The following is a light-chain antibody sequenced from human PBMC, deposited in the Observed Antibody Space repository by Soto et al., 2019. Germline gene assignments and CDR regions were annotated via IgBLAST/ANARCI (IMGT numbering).Light chain of an antibody. CDR1: QSVSSN. CDR3: QQYKYWPRT. Sequence: EIVMTQSPATLSVSPGERATLSCRASQSVSSNLAWYQQKPGQAPRLLIYGAFTRATGLPARFSGSGSGTELTLTISGLQSEDSAVYYCQQYKYWPRTFGQGTKVEI. V-gene: IGKV3-15*01. J-gene: IGKJ1*01. CDR2: GAF.